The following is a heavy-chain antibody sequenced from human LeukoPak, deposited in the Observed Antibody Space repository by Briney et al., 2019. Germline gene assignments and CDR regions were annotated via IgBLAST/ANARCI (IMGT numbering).Heavy chain of an antibody. CDR3: ARRHFSQGEKHKRPDY. CDR1: GGSFSGYY. Sequence: PSETLSLTCAVYGGSFSGYYWSWIRQPPGKGLEWIGEINHSGTTNYNPSLESRVTISVDSSKNQFSLNLISVTAADTAIYYCARRHFSQGEKHKRPDYWGQGTLVTVSS. J-gene: IGHJ4*02. D-gene: IGHD2-21*01. V-gene: IGHV4-34*01. CDR2: INHSGTT.